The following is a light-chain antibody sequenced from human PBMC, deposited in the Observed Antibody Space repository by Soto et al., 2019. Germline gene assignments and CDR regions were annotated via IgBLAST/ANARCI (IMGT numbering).Light chain of an antibody. CDR2: DVT. CDR3: SSYTSSSTPVV. Sequence: QSALTQPASVSGSPGQSITISCTGTSGDVGGYNYVSWYQQHPGKAPKLMIYDVTNRPSGASNRFSGSKSGNTASLTISGLQAEDEADYYCSSYTSSSTPVVFGGGTKVTVL. CDR1: SGDVGGYNY. V-gene: IGLV2-14*01. J-gene: IGLJ2*01.